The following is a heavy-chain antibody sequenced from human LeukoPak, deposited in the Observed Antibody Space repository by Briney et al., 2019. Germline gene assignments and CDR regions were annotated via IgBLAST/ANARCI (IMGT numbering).Heavy chain of an antibody. V-gene: IGHV3-21*01. J-gene: IGHJ6*03. D-gene: IGHD6-13*01. CDR1: GFTFSSYW. CDR2: ISTSSSYI. CDR3: ARAAIAAARIYYMDV. Sequence: GGSLRLSCAASGFTFSSYWMSWVRQAPGKGLEWVSFISTSSSYIHNADSVKGRFTISRDNAENSLYLQMNSLRAEDTAVYYCARAAIAAARIYYMDVWGKGTTVTVSS.